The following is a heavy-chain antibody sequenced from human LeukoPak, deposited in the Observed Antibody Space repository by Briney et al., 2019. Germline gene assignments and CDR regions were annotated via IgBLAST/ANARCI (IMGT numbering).Heavy chain of an antibody. Sequence: PGGSLRLSCAASGFTFSSYWMSWVRQAPGKGLEWVANIKQDGSEKYYVDSVKGRFTISRDNAKNSLYLQMNSLRAEDMALYYCARTSGSYWVDAFDIWGQGTMVTVSS. CDR2: IKQDGSEK. J-gene: IGHJ3*02. V-gene: IGHV3-7*03. CDR1: GFTFSSYW. CDR3: ARTSGSYWVDAFDI. D-gene: IGHD1-26*01.